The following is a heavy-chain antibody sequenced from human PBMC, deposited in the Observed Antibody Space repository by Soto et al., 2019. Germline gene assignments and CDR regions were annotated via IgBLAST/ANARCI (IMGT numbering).Heavy chain of an antibody. CDR3: TGGTYYYYGMDV. D-gene: IGHD2-8*02. Sequence: TLSLTCVISGDLILSKTAAWNWVMQSPSRGLEWLGRTYYRSTWFNDYAVSVRSRISINSDTSKNQFSLQLNSVTPEDTAVYYCTGGTYYYYGMDVWGQGTTVTVSS. V-gene: IGHV6-1*01. J-gene: IGHJ6*02. CDR2: TYYRSTWFN. CDR1: GDLILSKTAA.